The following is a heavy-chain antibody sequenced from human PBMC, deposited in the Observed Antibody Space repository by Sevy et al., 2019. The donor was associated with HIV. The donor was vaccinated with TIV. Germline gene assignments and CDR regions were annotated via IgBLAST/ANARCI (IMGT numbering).Heavy chain of an antibody. Sequence: GGSLRLSCAASGFTFSTYYMNWVRQAPGKGLEWVSSITFSSNYIYYADSVKGRFTISRDNAKNTPYLQMNSLRAEDTAVYYCARSWEQRLHGAFDIWGQGTMVTVSS. D-gene: IGHD6-25*01. CDR2: ITFSSNYI. V-gene: IGHV3-21*01. CDR3: ARSWEQRLHGAFDI. CDR1: GFTFSTYY. J-gene: IGHJ3*02.